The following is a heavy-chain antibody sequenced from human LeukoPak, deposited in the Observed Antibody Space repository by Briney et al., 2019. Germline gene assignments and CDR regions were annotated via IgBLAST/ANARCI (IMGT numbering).Heavy chain of an antibody. CDR1: GGSISSSNW. CDR2: IYHSGST. D-gene: IGHD5-18*01. Sequence: SGTLSLTCAVSGGSISSSNWWSWVRQPPGKGLEWIGEIYHSGSTNYNPSLKSRVTISVDKSKNQFSLKLSSVTAADTAVYYCARAAGIQLWLPSFDYWGQGTLVTVSS. V-gene: IGHV4-4*02. CDR3: ARAAGIQLWLPSFDY. J-gene: IGHJ4*02.